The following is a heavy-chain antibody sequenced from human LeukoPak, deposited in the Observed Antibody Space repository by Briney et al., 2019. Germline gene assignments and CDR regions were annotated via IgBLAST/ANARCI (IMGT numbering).Heavy chain of an antibody. Sequence: PGGSLRLSCAASGFTFSSYAMSWVRQAPGEGLEWVSAISGSGDNTYYADSVKGRFTISRDNSKNTVYLQMNSLRAEDTAVYYCAKDARGSGYYFDYWGQGTLVTVSS. CDR1: GFTFSSYA. J-gene: IGHJ4*02. CDR2: ISGSGDNT. CDR3: AKDARGSGYYFDY. D-gene: IGHD3-22*01. V-gene: IGHV3-23*01.